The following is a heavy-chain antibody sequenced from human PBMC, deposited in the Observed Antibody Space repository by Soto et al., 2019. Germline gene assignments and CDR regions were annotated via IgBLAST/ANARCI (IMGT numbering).Heavy chain of an antibody. J-gene: IGHJ5*02. CDR2: INAGNGNT. CDR1: GYTFTSYA. CDR3: ARKSNDILTVYYQYTWFDP. Sequence: ASVKVSCKASGYTFTSYAMHWVRQAPGQRLEWMGWINAGNGNTKYSQKFQGRVTITRDTSASTAYMELSSLRSEDTAVYYCARKSNDILTVYYQYTWFDPWGKEPLVTVPS. V-gene: IGHV1-3*01. D-gene: IGHD3-9*01.